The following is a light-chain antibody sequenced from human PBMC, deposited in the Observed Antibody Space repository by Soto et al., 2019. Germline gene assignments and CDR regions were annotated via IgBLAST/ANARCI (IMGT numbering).Light chain of an antibody. J-gene: IGLJ1*01. CDR2: EVI. V-gene: IGLV2-14*01. CDR1: RSDIGDSDY. Sequence: QSALTQPASVSGSPGQSITISCTGTRSDIGDSDYVSWYQQHPGKAPKLIIFEVIHRPSGVSNRFSGSKSDNTASLTISGLQAEGESEYYCSSYTTGDTLVFGSGTKLTVL. CDR3: SSYTTGDTLV.